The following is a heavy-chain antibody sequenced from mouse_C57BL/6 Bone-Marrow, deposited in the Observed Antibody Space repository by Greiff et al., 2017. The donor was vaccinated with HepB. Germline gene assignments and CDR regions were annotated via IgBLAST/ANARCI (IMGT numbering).Heavy chain of an antibody. CDR3: ASRGSSGSAFAY. J-gene: IGHJ3*01. CDR1: GYTFTSYW. D-gene: IGHD3-2*02. V-gene: IGHV1-64*01. Sequence: QVQLQQPGAELVKPGASVKLSCKASGYTFTSYWMHWVKQRPGQGLEWIGMIHPNSGSTNYNEKFKSKDTLTVDKSSSTAYMQLSSLTSEDSAVYYCASRGSSGSAFAYWGQGTLVTVSA. CDR2: IHPNSGST.